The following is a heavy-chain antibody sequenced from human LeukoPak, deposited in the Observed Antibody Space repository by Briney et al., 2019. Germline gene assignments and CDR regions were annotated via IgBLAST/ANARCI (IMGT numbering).Heavy chain of an antibody. J-gene: IGHJ4*02. V-gene: IGHV3-9*01. Sequence: GGSLRLSCAASGFTFDDYAMHWVRQAPGKGLEWVSGISWNSGSIGYADSVKGRFTISRDNAKNSLYLQMNSLRAEDTALYYCAKEDYGGNSGVLDYWGQETLVTVSS. CDR1: GFTFDDYA. CDR2: ISWNSGSI. CDR3: AKEDYGGNSGVLDY. D-gene: IGHD4-23*01.